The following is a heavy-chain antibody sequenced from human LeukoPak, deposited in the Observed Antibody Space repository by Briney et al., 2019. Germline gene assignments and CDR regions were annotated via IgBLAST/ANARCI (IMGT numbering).Heavy chain of an antibody. D-gene: IGHD4-17*01. CDR1: GFTFSSHA. CDR2: ISISGDTT. V-gene: IGHV3-23*01. J-gene: IGHJ4*02. CDR3: ANEIRPNDY. Sequence: GGSLRLSCVASGFTFSSHAMTWVRQAPGKGLEGVSAISISGDTTYYADAVKGRFTISRDNSKNTVYLQMNSLRAEDTAVYYCANEIRPNDYWGQGTLVTVSS.